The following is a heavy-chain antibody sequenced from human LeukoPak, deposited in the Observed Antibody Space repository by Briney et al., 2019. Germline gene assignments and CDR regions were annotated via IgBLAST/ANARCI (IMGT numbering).Heavy chain of an antibody. V-gene: IGHV3-23*01. CDR3: AKGAGYSYGTHY. CDR1: GFTLSSYA. CDR2: ISGSGGST. Sequence: PGGSLRLSCAASGFTLSSYAMSWVRQAPGKGLEWVSAISGSGGSTYYADSVKGRFTISRDNSKNTLYLQMNSLRAEDKAVYYCAKGAGYSYGTHYWGQGTLVTVSS. D-gene: IGHD5-18*01. J-gene: IGHJ4*02.